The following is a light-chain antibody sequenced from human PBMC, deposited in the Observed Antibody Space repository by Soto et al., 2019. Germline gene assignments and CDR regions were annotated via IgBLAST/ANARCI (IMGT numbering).Light chain of an antibody. J-gene: IGKJ4*01. CDR3: QQYDNLPLT. CDR1: QDISNY. V-gene: IGKV1-33*01. CDR2: DAS. Sequence: DIQVTQSTSSLSASVVDRVTITCQASQDISNYLNWYQQKPGKAPKLLIYDASNLEIGVPSRFSGSGSGTDFTFTISSLQPEDIATYYCQQYDNLPLTFGGGTKVDIK.